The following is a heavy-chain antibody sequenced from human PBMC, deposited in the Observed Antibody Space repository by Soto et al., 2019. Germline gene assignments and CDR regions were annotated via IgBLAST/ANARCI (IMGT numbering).Heavy chain of an antibody. CDR2: IHWDDDR. V-gene: IGHV2-5*02. D-gene: IGHD2-21*02. CDR3: AQGHCGNDCYSIHFDN. Sequence: QITLKESGPTLVKPTQTLTLTCTFSGFSLSTNGMGVGWIRQPPGKALEWLALIHWDDDRSYSPSLDSRLTIRKDTSKTQVVLTMANVHPVDTATYYCAQGHCGNDCYSIHFDNWGQGTLVTVSS. J-gene: IGHJ4*02. CDR1: GFSLSTNGMG.